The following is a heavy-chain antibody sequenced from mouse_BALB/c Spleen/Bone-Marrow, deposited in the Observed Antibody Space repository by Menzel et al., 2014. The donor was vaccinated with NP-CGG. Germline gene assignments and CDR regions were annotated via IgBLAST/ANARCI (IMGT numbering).Heavy chain of an antibody. D-gene: IGHD2-1*01. CDR2: IYPGDGDT. CDR1: GYAFSSYW. CDR3: AFGNYDFDY. J-gene: IGHJ2*01. V-gene: IGHV1-80*01. Sequence: QVQLQQSGAELVRPGSSVKISCKASGYAFSSYWMNWVKQRPGQGLEWIGQIYPGDGDTNYSGKFKGKATLTADESSSTAYMQLSSLTSENSAVYFCAFGNYDFDYWGQGTTLTVSS.